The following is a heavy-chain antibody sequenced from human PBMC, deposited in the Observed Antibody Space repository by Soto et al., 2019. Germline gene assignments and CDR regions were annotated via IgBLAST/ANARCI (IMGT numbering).Heavy chain of an antibody. CDR3: ARDIFGLLTLGVSDF. CDR2: VNAENGNT. J-gene: IGHJ4*02. D-gene: IGHD3-10*02. V-gene: IGHV1-3*01. Sequence: QVQLVQSGAEVKKPGASVRVSCKASGYTFTTYAIHWVRQAPGQRLEWMGWVNAENGNTKYSQKFQDRVTITVDTSASTAYMEMSSLRSEDTAVYYCARDIFGLLTLGVSDFWGQGTLVTVSS. CDR1: GYTFTTYA.